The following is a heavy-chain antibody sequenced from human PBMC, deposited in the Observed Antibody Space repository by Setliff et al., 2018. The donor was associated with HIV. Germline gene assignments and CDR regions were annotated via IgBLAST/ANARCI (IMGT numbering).Heavy chain of an antibody. D-gene: IGHD6-19*01. CDR3: ARGAWYTSGWYSSRYMDV. Sequence: ASVKVSCKPSGYTFTNYDINWVRQATGQGLEWMGWMNPNSGNTGYAQKFQGRVTMTRNTSISTAYMELSSLRSEDTAVYYCARGAWYTSGWYSSRYMDVWGKGTTVTVSS. V-gene: IGHV1-8*02. CDR2: MNPNSGNT. J-gene: IGHJ6*03. CDR1: GYTFTNYD.